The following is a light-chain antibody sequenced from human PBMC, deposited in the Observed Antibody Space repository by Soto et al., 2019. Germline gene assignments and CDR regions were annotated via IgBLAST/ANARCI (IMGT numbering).Light chain of an antibody. V-gene: IGKV3D-11*02. J-gene: IGKJ2*01. CDR1: QSIGNY. CDR3: QQRSNWYT. Sequence: EIVLTQSPATLSLSPGERATLSCRASQSIGNYLAWYQQKPGQAPRLLIYDVSIRPTGTPARFTGSGSGTDLHLTISSLEPEDFAVYYCQQRSNWYTFGQATHLEI. CDR2: DVS.